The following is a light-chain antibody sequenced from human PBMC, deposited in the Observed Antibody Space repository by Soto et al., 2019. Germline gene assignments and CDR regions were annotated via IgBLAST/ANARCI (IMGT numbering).Light chain of an antibody. V-gene: IGLV1-40*01. J-gene: IGLJ3*02. Sequence: QSVLTQPPSVSGAPGQRVTISCTGSSSNIGAGYDVQWYQQVPGTAPKLLISNSINRPSGVPDRFSGSRSDTSASLAITGIQADDEADSYCQSYDRSLSGWVFGGGTKLTVL. CDR1: SSNIGAGYD. CDR3: QSYDRSLSGWV. CDR2: NSI.